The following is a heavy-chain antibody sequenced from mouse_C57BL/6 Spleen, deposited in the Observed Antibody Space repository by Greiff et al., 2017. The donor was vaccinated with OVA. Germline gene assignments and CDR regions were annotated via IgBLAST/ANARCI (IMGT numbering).Heavy chain of an antibody. CDR3: ANYGNYGGTRAMDN. CDR1: GYTFTSYW. D-gene: IGHD2-1*01. CDR2: IDPSDSYT. Sequence: QVQLQQPGAELVKPGASVKLSCKASGYTFTSYWMPWVKQRPGQGLEWIGEIDPSDSYTNYNQKFKGKATLTVDTSSSTAYMQLSSLTSEDTAVYYCANYGNYGGTRAMDNWGQGTSVTVSS. V-gene: IGHV1-50*01. J-gene: IGHJ4*01.